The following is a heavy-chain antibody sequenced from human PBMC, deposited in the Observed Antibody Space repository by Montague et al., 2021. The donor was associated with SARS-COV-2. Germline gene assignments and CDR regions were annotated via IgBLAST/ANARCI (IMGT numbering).Heavy chain of an antibody. J-gene: IGHJ6*03. V-gene: IGHV4-61*02. Sequence: TLSLTCTVSGASISSSNYYWGWIRQPAGKGLEWIGRIYTSGXTXYXXXXKXRVTISVDTSKNQFSLKLSSVTAADTAVYYCARSSGGYCSSTSCYAYYYYYMDVWGKGTTVTVSS. D-gene: IGHD2-2*01. CDR2: IYTSGXT. CDR1: GASISSSNYY. CDR3: ARSSGGYCSSTSCYAYYYYYMDV.